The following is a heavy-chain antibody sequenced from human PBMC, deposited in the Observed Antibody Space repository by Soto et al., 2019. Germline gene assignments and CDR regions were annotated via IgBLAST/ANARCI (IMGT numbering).Heavy chain of an antibody. Sequence: SETLSLTCTVSGGSISSGDYYWSWIRQPPGKGLEWIGYIYYSGSTYYNPSLKSRVTISVDTSKNQFSLKLSSVTAADTAVYYCARVPYYDYVWGSYRSYYFDYWGQGTLVTVSS. V-gene: IGHV4-30-4*01. CDR3: ARVPYYDYVWGSYRSYYFDY. CDR1: GGSISSGDYY. D-gene: IGHD3-16*02. J-gene: IGHJ4*02. CDR2: IYYSGST.